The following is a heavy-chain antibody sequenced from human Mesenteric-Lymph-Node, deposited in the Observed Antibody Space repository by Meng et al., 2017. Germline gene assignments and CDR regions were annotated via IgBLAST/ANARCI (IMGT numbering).Heavy chain of an antibody. CDR2: ISSRSTYI. V-gene: IGHV3-21*01. CDR1: GFTFSTYS. CDR3: AREMTVVCSGGSCSRDY. Sequence: GGSLRLSCAASGFTFSTYSMNWVRQAPGKGLEWVSSISSRSTYIYYADSVKGRFTISRDNAKNSLYLQMNSLRVEDTAVYYCAREMTVVCSGGSCSRDYWGQGTLVTVSS. D-gene: IGHD2-15*01. J-gene: IGHJ4*02.